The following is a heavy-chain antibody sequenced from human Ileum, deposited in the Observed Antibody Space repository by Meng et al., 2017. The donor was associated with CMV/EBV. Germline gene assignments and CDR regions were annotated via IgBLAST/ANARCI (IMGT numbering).Heavy chain of an antibody. J-gene: IGHJ4*02. CDR2: ITSKTFGEAS. Sequence: ESLTISCAASGFTFTSARMSWVCQAPGKGLEWVGRITSKTFGEASDYAAPVKGRLDISRDDSKNTLYLQISSLKSQDTAVYYCTTGSPSSNGDNGFDFWGQGTLVTVSS. D-gene: IGHD4-17*01. V-gene: IGHV3-15*01. CDR1: GFTFTSAR. CDR3: TTGSPSSNGDNGFDF.